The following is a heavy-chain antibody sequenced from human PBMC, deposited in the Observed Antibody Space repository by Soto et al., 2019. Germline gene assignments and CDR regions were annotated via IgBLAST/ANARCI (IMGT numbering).Heavy chain of an antibody. Sequence: QLQLQESGPGLVKPSETLSLTCTVSGGSITSSSDYWGWIRQPPGKGLEWIATIYYGGRTYYSPSLKRRATISVDTSKNQFSLKLSSVTAADTAVYYCASRSYYHDTSRVPYWGQGTLVTVSS. D-gene: IGHD3-22*01. CDR3: ASRSYYHDTSRVPY. CDR2: IYYGGRT. V-gene: IGHV4-39*01. J-gene: IGHJ4*02. CDR1: GGSITSSSDY.